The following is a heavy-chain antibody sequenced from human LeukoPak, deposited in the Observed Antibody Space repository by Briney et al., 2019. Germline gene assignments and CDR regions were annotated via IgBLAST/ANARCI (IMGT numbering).Heavy chain of an antibody. Sequence: GGSLRPSCAASGFTFSSYSMNWVRQAPGKGLEWVSYISSSSSTIYYADSVKGRFTISRDNAKNSLYLQMNSPRDEDTAVYYCARSVSIAAAGSFDYWGQGTLVTVSS. CDR2: ISSSSSTI. CDR3: ARSVSIAAAGSFDY. CDR1: GFTFSSYS. V-gene: IGHV3-48*02. D-gene: IGHD6-13*01. J-gene: IGHJ4*02.